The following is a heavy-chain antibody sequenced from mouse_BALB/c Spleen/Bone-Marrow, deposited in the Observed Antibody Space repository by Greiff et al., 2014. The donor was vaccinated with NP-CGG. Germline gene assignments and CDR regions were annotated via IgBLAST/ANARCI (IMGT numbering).Heavy chain of an antibody. D-gene: IGHD4-1*01. J-gene: IGHJ4*01. Sequence: EVQGVESGAELVRPGASVKLSCTASGFNIKDTYMHWVKQRPEQGLEWIGRIDPANGNTKYDPKFQGKATITADTSSNTAYLQLSSLTSEDTAVYYCARWEYYARDYWGQGTSVTVSS. CDR3: ARWEYYARDY. CDR1: GFNIKDTY. V-gene: IGHV14-3*02. CDR2: IDPANGNT.